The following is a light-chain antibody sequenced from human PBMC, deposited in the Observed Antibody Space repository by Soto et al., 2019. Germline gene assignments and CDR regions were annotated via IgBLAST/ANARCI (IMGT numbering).Light chain of an antibody. J-gene: IGKJ1*01. CDR2: WAF. Sequence: DIVMTQSPDSLAVSLGERATINCKSSQSVLYSSTNKNYLVWYQQKPGQPPKLLIYWAFTRESGVPARFSGSGSGTDFTLTISSLQAEDVAVYYCQQYYSIPLTFGQGTKVEIK. V-gene: IGKV4-1*01. CDR3: QQYYSIPLT. CDR1: QSVLYSSTNKNY.